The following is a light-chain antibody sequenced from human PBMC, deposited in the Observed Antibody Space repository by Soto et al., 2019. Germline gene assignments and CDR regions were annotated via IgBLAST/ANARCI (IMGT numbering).Light chain of an antibody. J-gene: IGLJ2*01. CDR2: DAT. Sequence: QSVLTQPASVSGSPGQSITISCTGTSSDVGGYDYVSWYQQHPGKAPKLMIYDATNRPSGVSTRFSASKSGNTASLTISGLQAEDEADYYCCSFSSITTRIFGGGTKLTVL. CDR1: SSDVGGYDY. V-gene: IGLV2-14*03. CDR3: CSFSSITTRI.